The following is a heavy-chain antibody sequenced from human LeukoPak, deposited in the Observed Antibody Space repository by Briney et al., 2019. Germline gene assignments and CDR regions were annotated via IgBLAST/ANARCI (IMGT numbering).Heavy chain of an antibody. Sequence: GASVKVSCKVSGYTLTELSMHWVRQAPGKGLEWMGGFDPEDGETIYAQKFQGRVTMTEDTSADTVYMELSSLRSEDTAVYYCATVAPWYYDFWSGYYPFDYWGQGTLVTVSS. CDR3: ATVAPWYYDFWSGYYPFDY. D-gene: IGHD3-3*01. CDR1: GYTLTELS. J-gene: IGHJ4*02. V-gene: IGHV1-24*01. CDR2: FDPEDGET.